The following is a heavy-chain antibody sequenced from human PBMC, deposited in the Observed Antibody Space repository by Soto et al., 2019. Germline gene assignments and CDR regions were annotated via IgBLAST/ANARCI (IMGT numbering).Heavy chain of an antibody. V-gene: IGHV3-23*01. CDR3: AKRRGAGGHFGY. D-gene: IGHD2-15*01. Sequence: DVQLLESGGGLVQPEGSLRLSCAASGFTFSSYAMGWVRQGAGKGLEWVAVVSIGGSTHYADSVRGRFTISRDNSKNTLSLQMNSLPAEDTAVYFCAKRRGAGGHFGYWGQGALVTVSS. J-gene: IGHJ4*02. CDR2: VSIGGST. CDR1: GFTFSSYA.